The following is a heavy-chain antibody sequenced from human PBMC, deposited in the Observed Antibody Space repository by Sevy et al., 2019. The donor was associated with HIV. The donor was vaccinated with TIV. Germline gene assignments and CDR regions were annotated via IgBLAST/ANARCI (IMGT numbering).Heavy chain of an antibody. CDR3: AKDMGKRKLRYFAGGAFDAFDI. D-gene: IGHD3-9*01. V-gene: IGHV3-9*01. Sequence: GGSLRLSCAASGFTFDDYAMHWVRQAPGKGLEWVSGISWNSGSIGYADSVKGRFTISRDNAKNSLDLQMNSLRAEDKGLYYCAKDMGKRKLRYFAGGAFDAFDIWGQGTMVTVSS. J-gene: IGHJ3*02. CDR2: ISWNSGSI. CDR1: GFTFDDYA.